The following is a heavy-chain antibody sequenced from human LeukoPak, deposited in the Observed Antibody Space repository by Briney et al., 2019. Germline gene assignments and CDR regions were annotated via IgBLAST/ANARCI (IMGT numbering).Heavy chain of an antibody. D-gene: IGHD1-1*01. V-gene: IGHV2-5*02. CDR2: IYWDDDK. Sequence: ESGPTLVKPTHPRTLTCTIFGISLNTSGVAVGWIRQPPGKALEWLALIYWDDDKRYSPSLRSRITGTKDTSKTQVVLTMTNMDTRHTTTYCCPHKTPKGTFDDCGQGTLVTVSS. CDR3: PHKTPKGTFDD. CDR1: GISLNTSGVA. J-gene: IGHJ4*02.